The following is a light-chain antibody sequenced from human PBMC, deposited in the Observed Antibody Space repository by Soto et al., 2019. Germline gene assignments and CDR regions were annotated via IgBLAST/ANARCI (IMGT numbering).Light chain of an antibody. V-gene: IGLV2-14*03. CDR2: DVS. CDR1: SSDVGAYDY. CDR3: SSFTTSNSYV. Sequence: QSALTQPASVSGSPGQSITISCTGTSSDVGAYDYVSWYQQHPGEVPKLMIFDVSDRPSGVSNRFSGSKSGNTASLTISGLQAEDEAEYYCSSFTTSNSYVFGPGTKLPVL. J-gene: IGLJ1*01.